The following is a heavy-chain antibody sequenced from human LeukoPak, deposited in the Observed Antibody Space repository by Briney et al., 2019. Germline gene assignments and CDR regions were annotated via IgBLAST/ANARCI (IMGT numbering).Heavy chain of an antibody. CDR3: ARVDTAMVKLFDP. V-gene: IGHV4-39*01. CDR1: GGSISSSSYY. CDR2: IYYSGST. J-gene: IGHJ5*02. Sequence: SETLSLTCTVSGGSISSSSYYWGWIRQPPGKGLEWIGSIYYSGSTYYNPSPKSRVTISVDTSKNQFSLKLSSVTAADTAVYYCARVDTAMVKLFDPWGQGTLVTVSS. D-gene: IGHD5-18*01.